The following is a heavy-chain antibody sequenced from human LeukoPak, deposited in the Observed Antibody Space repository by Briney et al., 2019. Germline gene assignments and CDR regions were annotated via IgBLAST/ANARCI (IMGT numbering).Heavy chain of an antibody. Sequence: SETLSLTCTVSGGSISSYYWSWIRQPPGKGLEWIGYIYYSGSTNYNPSLKSRVTISVDTSKNQFSLKLSSVTAADTAVYYCARDEVDSGYTYFDYWGQGTLVTVSS. J-gene: IGHJ4*02. CDR1: GGSISSYY. CDR3: ARDEVDSGYTYFDY. D-gene: IGHD5-12*01. V-gene: IGHV4-59*01. CDR2: IYYSGST.